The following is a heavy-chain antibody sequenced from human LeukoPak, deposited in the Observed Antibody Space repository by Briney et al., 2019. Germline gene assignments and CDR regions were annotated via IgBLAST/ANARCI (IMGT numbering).Heavy chain of an antibody. Sequence: SETLSLTCAVYGGSFSGYYWSWIRQPPGKGLEWIGEINHSGSTNYNPSLKSRVTISVDTSKNQFSLKLSSVTAADTAVYYCAGRNKLGDRADYWGQGTLVTVSS. CDR3: AGRNKLGDRADY. CDR2: INHSGST. D-gene: IGHD1-26*01. V-gene: IGHV4-34*01. CDR1: GGSFSGYY. J-gene: IGHJ4*02.